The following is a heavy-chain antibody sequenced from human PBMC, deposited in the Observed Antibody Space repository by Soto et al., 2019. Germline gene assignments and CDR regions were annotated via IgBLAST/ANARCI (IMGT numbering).Heavy chain of an antibody. CDR3: ARAYSADYGMDV. V-gene: IGHV3-33*01. Sequence: QVQLVESGGGMVQPGRSLRLSCAASGFTFSSYGMHWVRQAPGKGLEWVAVIWYDGSNKYYADSVKGRFTISRDNSKNTLYLQMNSLRAEDTAVYYCARAYSADYGMDVWGQGTTVTVSS. CDR1: GFTFSSYG. D-gene: IGHD1-26*01. J-gene: IGHJ6*02. CDR2: IWYDGSNK.